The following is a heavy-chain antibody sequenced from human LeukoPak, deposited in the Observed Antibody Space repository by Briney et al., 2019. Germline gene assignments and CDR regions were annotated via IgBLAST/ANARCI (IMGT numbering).Heavy chain of an antibody. Sequence: GGSLRLSRAASGFTFDDYAMHWVRQAPGKGLEWVSFISGDGGRTFYADSVKGRFTISRDNSKDSLSLQMNGLRTEDTALYYCAKRKDSNGFGSFDYWGQGTLVTVSS. V-gene: IGHV3-43*02. D-gene: IGHD3-22*01. CDR3: AKRKDSNGFGSFDY. CDR1: GFTFDDYA. J-gene: IGHJ4*02. CDR2: ISGDGGRT.